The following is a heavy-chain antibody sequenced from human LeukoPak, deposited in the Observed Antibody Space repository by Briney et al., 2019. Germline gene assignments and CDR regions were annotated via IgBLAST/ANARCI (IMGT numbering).Heavy chain of an antibody. D-gene: IGHD6-13*01. CDR2: ISSSSSYI. Sequence: PGGSLRLSCAASGSRFNTYWMSWVRQAPGKGLEWVSSISSSSSYIYYADSVKGRFTISRDNAKNSLYLQMNSLRAEDTAVYYCARDQAAAVDYWGQGTLVTVSS. V-gene: IGHV3-21*01. J-gene: IGHJ4*02. CDR1: GSRFNTYW. CDR3: ARDQAAAVDY.